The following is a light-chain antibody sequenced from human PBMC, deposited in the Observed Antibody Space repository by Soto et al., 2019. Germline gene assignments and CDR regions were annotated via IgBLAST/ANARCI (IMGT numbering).Light chain of an antibody. J-gene: IGKJ5*01. CDR2: GAS. V-gene: IGKV3D-15*01. Sequence: EIVMTQSPATLSVSPGARATLSCRASQSVNSNLAWYQQKPGQAPRLLIYGASTRATGLPARFSGSGSGTEFTLTISSLQSEDFAAYYCHQHNHWPFTFGQGTRLEIK. CDR1: QSVNSN. CDR3: HQHNHWPFT.